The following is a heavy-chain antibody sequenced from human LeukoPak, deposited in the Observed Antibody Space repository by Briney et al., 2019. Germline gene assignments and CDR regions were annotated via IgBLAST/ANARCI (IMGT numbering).Heavy chain of an antibody. CDR3: ARGIVVVPAASPTHFDY. CDR1: GGSFSGYY. D-gene: IGHD2-2*01. Sequence: PPETLSLTCAVYGGSFSGYYWSWLRQPPGKGLEWIGEINHSGSTNYNPSLKSRVTISVDTSKNQFSLKLSSVTAADTAVYYCARGIVVVPAASPTHFDYWGQGTLVTVSS. V-gene: IGHV4-34*01. J-gene: IGHJ4*02. CDR2: INHSGST.